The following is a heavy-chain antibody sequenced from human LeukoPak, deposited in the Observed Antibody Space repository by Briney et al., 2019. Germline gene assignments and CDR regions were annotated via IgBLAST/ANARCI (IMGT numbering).Heavy chain of an antibody. CDR2: IYSGGST. D-gene: IGHD3-10*01. CDR1: GFTFSRYW. Sequence: GGSLRLSCAASGFTFSRYWMSWVRQAPGKGLEWVSVIYSGGSTYYADSVKGRFTISRDNSKNTLYLQMNSLRAEDTAVYYCARDAYYGSGSYYGYWGQGTLVTVSS. J-gene: IGHJ4*02. V-gene: IGHV3-66*01. CDR3: ARDAYYGSGSYYGY.